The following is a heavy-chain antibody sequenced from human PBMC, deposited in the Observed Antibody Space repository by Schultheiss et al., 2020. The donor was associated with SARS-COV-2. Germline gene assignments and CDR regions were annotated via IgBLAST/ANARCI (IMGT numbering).Heavy chain of an antibody. CDR1: GGSLSGYD. Sequence: SQTLSLTCGVYGGSLSGYDWSWIRQPPGKGLEWIGYIYSSGSTNYNPSLKSRVTISVDTSKNQFSLRLSSVTAADTALYYCARIGMVRAVRDAFDTWGQGTMVTVS. J-gene: IGHJ3*02. D-gene: IGHD3-10*01. CDR2: IYSSGST. V-gene: IGHV4-59*01. CDR3: ARIGMVRAVRDAFDT.